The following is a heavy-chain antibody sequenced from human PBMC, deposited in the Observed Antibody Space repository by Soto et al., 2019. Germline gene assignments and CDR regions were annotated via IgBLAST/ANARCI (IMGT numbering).Heavy chain of an antibody. Sequence: QLQLQESGPGLVKPSETLSLTCTVSGGSISSRSFYWGWIRQPPGMGLEWIGSIYYSGSTDYDPSNKSRISISVDSPKNQFSLRLSSVTAADTAVYYGASRSSYCRHTTCYKDYFDYWGQGILVTVSS. CDR2: IYYSGST. CDR1: GGSISSRSFY. D-gene: IGHD2-2*02. V-gene: IGHV4-39*01. CDR3: ASRSSYCRHTTCYKDYFDY. J-gene: IGHJ4*02.